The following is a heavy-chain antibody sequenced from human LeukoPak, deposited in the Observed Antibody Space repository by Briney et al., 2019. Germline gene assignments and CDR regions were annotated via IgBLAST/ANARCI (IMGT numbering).Heavy chain of an antibody. CDR1: GFTFSSYG. J-gene: IGHJ3*02. D-gene: IGHD1-1*01. CDR3: AKDRSQHPRSRDAFDI. Sequence: GGSLRLSCAASGFTFSSYGMSWVRQAPGKGLEWVSAISGSGGSTYYADSVKGRFTISRDNSKNTLYLQMNSLRAEDTAVYYCAKDRSQHPRSRDAFDIWGQGTMVTVSS. V-gene: IGHV3-23*01. CDR2: ISGSGGST.